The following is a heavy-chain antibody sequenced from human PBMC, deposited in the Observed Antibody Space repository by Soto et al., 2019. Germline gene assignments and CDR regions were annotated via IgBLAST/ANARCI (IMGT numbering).Heavy chain of an antibody. Sequence: PSPTLSLTCAISGDSVSSNSASWNWIRQSPSRGLQWLGRIYYKSKWYEDYAVSVRSRITINPDTSKNQFSLYLNSVTPEDTAVYYCARVDIMRSSFFWFDPWGQGTLVTVSS. V-gene: IGHV6-1*01. CDR2: IYYKSKWYE. J-gene: IGHJ5*02. D-gene: IGHD2-15*01. CDR3: ARVDIMRSSFFWFDP. CDR1: GDSVSSNSAS.